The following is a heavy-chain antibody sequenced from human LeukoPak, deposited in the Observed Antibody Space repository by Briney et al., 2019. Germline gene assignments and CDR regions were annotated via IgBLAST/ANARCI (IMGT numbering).Heavy chain of an antibody. V-gene: IGHV4-34*01. D-gene: IGHD3-22*01. J-gene: IGHJ4*02. CDR1: GGSFSGYC. CDR2: INHSGST. Sequence: SETLSLTCAVYGGSFSGYCWSWIRQPPGKGLEWIGEINHSGSTNYNPSLKSRVTISVDTSKNQFSLKLSSVTAADTAVYYCARYRFGYPFDYWGQGTLVTVSS. CDR3: ARYRFGYPFDY.